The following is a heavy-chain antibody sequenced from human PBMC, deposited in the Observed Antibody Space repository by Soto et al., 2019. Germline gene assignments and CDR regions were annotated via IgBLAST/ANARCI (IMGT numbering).Heavy chain of an antibody. V-gene: IGHV1-3*01. D-gene: IGHD2-2*01. CDR1: GYTFTSYA. CDR2: INAGNGNT. J-gene: IGHJ3*02. CDR3: VVVPAAPYDAFDI. Sequence: ASVKVSCKASGYTFTSYAMHWVRQAPGQRLEWMGWINAGNGNTKYSQEFQGRVTITRDTSASTAYMELSSLRSEDTAVYYCVVVPAAPYDAFDIWGQGTMVTVSS.